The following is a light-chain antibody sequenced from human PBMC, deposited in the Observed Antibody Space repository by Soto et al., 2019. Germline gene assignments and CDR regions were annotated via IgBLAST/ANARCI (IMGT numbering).Light chain of an antibody. Sequence: EVVLAQSPGTLSLSPGERATLSCRASQSVSSNLLAWYQEKPGQAPRLLIYGASTRATGIPDRFSGSGSGTDFTLAISTLEPEDFAVYYCRQYGRSLAPAIGGGTKVDI. CDR1: QSVSSNL. CDR2: GAS. CDR3: RQYGRSLAPA. J-gene: IGKJ4*01. V-gene: IGKV3-20*01.